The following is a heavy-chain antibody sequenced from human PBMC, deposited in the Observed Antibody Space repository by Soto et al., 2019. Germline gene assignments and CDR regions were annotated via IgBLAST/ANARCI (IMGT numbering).Heavy chain of an antibody. D-gene: IGHD3-10*01. Sequence: QVQLQESGPGLVKPSETLSLTCTVSGGSVSSGSYYWSWIRQPPGKGLEWIGYIYYSGSTNYNPPLKSRVTIAVDTSKTQSSLKLSSVSAADTAVYYCARSSGMVRGVIITYRPFNYWGQGTLVTVSS. V-gene: IGHV4-61*01. CDR2: IYYSGST. CDR3: ARSSGMVRGVIITYRPFNY. J-gene: IGHJ4*02. CDR1: GGSVSSGSYY.